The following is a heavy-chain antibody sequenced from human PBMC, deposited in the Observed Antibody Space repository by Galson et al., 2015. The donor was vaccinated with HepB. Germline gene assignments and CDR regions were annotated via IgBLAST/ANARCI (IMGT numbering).Heavy chain of an antibody. CDR1: GFSLSTSGVG. V-gene: IGHV2-5*02. J-gene: IGHJ1*01. D-gene: IGHD6-19*01. Sequence: PALVKPTQTLTLTCTFSGFSLSTSGVGVGWIRQPPGKALEWLALIYWDDDKRYSPSLKSRLTITKDTSKNQVVLTMTNMDPVDTATYYCARGYSSGWYSEYFQHWGQGTLVTVSS. CDR2: IYWDDDK. CDR3: ARGYSSGWYSEYFQH.